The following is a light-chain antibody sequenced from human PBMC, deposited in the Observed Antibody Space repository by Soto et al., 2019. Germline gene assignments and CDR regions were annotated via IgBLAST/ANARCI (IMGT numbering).Light chain of an antibody. V-gene: IGKV4-1*01. CDR2: WAS. J-gene: IGKJ2*01. CDR3: QQYYGTPYT. CDR1: QSILYSSNNKNY. Sequence: DIVMTQSPDSLAVSLGERATLNCKSSQSILYSSNNKNYLAWYQQKPGQPPKLLIYWASTRESGVPDRFSGSGSGTDFTLTISSLQAEDVAVYYSQQYYGTPYTFGQGTKLEIK.